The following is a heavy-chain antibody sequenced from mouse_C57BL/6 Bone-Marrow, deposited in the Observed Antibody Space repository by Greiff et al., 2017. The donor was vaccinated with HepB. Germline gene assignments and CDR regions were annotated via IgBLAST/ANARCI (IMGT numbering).Heavy chain of an antibody. V-gene: IGHV5-9*01. CDR1: GFTFSSYT. D-gene: IGHD2-5*01. J-gene: IGHJ2*01. Sequence: EVMLVESGGGLVKPGGSLKLSCAASGFTFSSYTMSWVRQTPEKRLEWVATISGGGGNTYYPDSVKGRFTISRDNARNTLYLQMSSLRSEDTALYYCARQNYSNYEYFDYWGQGTTLTVSS. CDR2: ISGGGGNT. CDR3: ARQNYSNYEYFDY.